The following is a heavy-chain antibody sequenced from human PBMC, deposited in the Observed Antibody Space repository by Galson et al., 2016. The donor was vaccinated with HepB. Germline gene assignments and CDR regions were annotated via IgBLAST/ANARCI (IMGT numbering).Heavy chain of an antibody. J-gene: IGHJ4*02. V-gene: IGHV3-30*18. CDR2: LSHDGGRE. CDR1: GFDFSNYG. Sequence: SLRLSCAASGFDFSNYGMHWVRQAPGKGLEWVSVLSHDGGRENYIESVKGRFSISRDNSKTTVFLQMHSLRTEDTAVYYCAKDRGKQWLDYYFDYWGQGVLVAVS. D-gene: IGHD6-19*01. CDR3: AKDRGKQWLDYYFDY.